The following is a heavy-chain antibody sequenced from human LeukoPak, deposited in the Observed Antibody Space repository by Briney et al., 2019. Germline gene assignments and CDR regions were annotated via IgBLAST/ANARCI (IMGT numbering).Heavy chain of an antibody. CDR3: ARGTYYDFWGAFYV. D-gene: IGHD3-3*01. Sequence: SVKVSCKASGGTFSSYAISWVRQAPGQGLEWMGGIIPIFGTANYAQKFQGRVTITADESTSTAYMELSSLRSEDTAVYYCARGTYYDFWGAFYVWGQGTTVTVS. V-gene: IGHV1-69*13. CDR1: GGTFSSYA. J-gene: IGHJ6*02. CDR2: IIPIFGTA.